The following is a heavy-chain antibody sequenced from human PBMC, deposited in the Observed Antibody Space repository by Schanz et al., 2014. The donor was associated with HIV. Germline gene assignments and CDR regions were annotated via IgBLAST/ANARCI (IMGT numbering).Heavy chain of an antibody. CDR2: INPNGDST. Sequence: QVQLVQSGAEVKKPGASVKVSCKASGYTFTSYYMHWVRQAPGQGLEWMGIINPNGDSTNYAQKFQGRVTMTRDTSTSTVYMELSSLRSEDTAVYYCARQNDFWSGYSEYYFDYWGQGTLVTVSS. J-gene: IGHJ4*02. CDR3: ARQNDFWSGYSEYYFDY. V-gene: IGHV1-46*01. CDR1: GYTFTSYY. D-gene: IGHD3-3*01.